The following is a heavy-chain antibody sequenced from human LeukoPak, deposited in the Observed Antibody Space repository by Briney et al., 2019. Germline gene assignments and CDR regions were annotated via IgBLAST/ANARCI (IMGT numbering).Heavy chain of an antibody. J-gene: IGHJ4*02. CDR3: ARGGVYSSGWYFDS. CDR2: ILYDGSNK. CDR1: GFTFSSYA. Sequence: GGSLRLSCAASGFTFSSYAMHWVRQAPGKGLEWVALILYDGSNKYYADSVKGRFTISRDNSKNTLYMQMNSLKAEDTAVYYWARGGVYSSGWYFDSWGKGPLVTVSS. D-gene: IGHD6-19*01. V-gene: IGHV3-30*04.